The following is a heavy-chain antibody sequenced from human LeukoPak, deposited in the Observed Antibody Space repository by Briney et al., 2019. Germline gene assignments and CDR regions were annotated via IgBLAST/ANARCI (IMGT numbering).Heavy chain of an antibody. CDR1: GNTFTSYW. Sequence: GESLKISCKGSGNTFTSYWIGWVRQMPGKGLEWMGIIYPGDSDTRYSPSFQGQVTMSADKSISTAYLQWSSLKASDTAMYYCARSGRDWGFDYWGQGTLVTVSS. D-gene: IGHD2-21*02. CDR2: IYPGDSDT. CDR3: ARSGRDWGFDY. J-gene: IGHJ4*02. V-gene: IGHV5-51*01.